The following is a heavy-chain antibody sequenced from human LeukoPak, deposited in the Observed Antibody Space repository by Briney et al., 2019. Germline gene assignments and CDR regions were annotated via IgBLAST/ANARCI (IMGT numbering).Heavy chain of an antibody. D-gene: IGHD1-26*01. CDR1: GGSFSGYY. CDR3: ARASIVGAKRTRSGTFDL. CDR2: INHSGSS. J-gene: IGHJ3*01. V-gene: IGHV4-34*01. Sequence: PSETLSLTCAVYGGSFSGYYWNWIRQPPGKGLEWIGGINHSGSSNYNPSLKSRITISVDTPKNQFSLNLSSVTAADTAVYYCARASIVGAKRTRSGTFDLWGQGTMVTVSS.